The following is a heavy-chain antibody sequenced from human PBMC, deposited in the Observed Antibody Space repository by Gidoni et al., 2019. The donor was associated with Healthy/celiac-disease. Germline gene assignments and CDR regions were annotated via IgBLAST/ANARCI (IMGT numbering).Heavy chain of an antibody. J-gene: IGHJ3*02. CDR2: ISYDGSNK. CDR1: GFPFSSSA. V-gene: IGHV3-30-3*01. Sequence: QVQLVESGGGVVQPGRSLRLFCAAYGFPFSSSAMHWVRQAPGKGLGWVAVISYDGSNKYYADSVKGRFTISRDNSKNTLYLQMNSLRAEDTAGYYCASPTGIWNDGRDDAFDIWGQGTMVTVSS. CDR3: ASPTGIWNDGRDDAFDI. D-gene: IGHD1-1*01.